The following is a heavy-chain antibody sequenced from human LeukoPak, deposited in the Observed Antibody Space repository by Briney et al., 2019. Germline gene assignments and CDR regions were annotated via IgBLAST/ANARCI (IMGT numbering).Heavy chain of an antibody. J-gene: IGHJ4*02. D-gene: IGHD3-10*01. CDR3: ARDLGYYGSGSYSGSFDY. CDR1: GGSISSSNW. Sequence: PSGTLSLTCAVSGGSISSSNWWSWVRQPPGKGLEWIGEIYHSGSTNYNPSLKSRVTISVDKSKNQFSLKLNSVTAADTAVYYCARDLGYYGSGSYSGSFDYWGQGTLVTVSS. CDR2: IYHSGST. V-gene: IGHV4-4*02.